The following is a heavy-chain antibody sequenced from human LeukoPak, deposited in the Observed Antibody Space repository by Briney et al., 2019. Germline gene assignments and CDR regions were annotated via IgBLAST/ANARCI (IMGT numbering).Heavy chain of an antibody. Sequence: GGSLRLSCAASGFTFSSYRMNWVRQAPGKGLEWVSSISSSSSYIYYADSVKGRFTISRDNAKNSLYLQMNSLRAEDTAVYYCARGPIFGVVAPYYYYYMHVWGKGTTVTVSS. CDR2: ISSSSSYI. V-gene: IGHV3-21*01. J-gene: IGHJ6*03. CDR1: GFTFSSYR. D-gene: IGHD3-3*01. CDR3: ARGPIFGVVAPYYYYYMHV.